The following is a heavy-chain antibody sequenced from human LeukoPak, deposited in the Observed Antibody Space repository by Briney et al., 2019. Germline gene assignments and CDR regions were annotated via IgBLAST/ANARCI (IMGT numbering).Heavy chain of an antibody. CDR2: IRSKPHSYTT. Sequence: GGSLRLSCAASGFTFSGFYMHWVRQASGKGLEWVGLIRSKPHSYTTVYAASVQGRFTISRDDSKNTAYLQMNSLKAEDTAAYYCTRQDCSGGSCSYVDYWGQGTLVTVSS. CDR3: TRQDCSGGSCSYVDY. J-gene: IGHJ4*02. D-gene: IGHD2-15*01. V-gene: IGHV3-73*01. CDR1: GFTFSGFY.